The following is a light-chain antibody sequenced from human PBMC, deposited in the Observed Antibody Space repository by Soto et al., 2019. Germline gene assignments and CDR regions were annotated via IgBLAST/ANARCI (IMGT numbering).Light chain of an antibody. CDR2: GAS. Sequence: EVVMTQSPATLSVSPGERVTLSCRASQSFNINLAWYQKKVGQAPRLLIYGASTRATGLPARFSGTGSGTVFTLTISSMQSEDFAVCYCPQYNKCPLTFGGGNKWDLK. J-gene: IGKJ4*01. V-gene: IGKV3-15*01. CDR1: QSFNIN. CDR3: PQYNKCPLT.